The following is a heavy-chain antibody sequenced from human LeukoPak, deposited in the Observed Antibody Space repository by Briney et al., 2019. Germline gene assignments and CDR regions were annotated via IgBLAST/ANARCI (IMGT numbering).Heavy chain of an antibody. CDR3: AKATYYDILTGYYTFGAFDI. J-gene: IGHJ3*02. V-gene: IGHV3-9*01. CDR2: ISWNSGSI. D-gene: IGHD3-9*01. CDR1: GFTFDDYA. Sequence: PGGSLRLSCAASGFTFDDYAMHWVRQAPGKGLEWVSGISWNSGSIGYADSVKGRFTISRDNSKNTLYLQMNSLRAEDTAVYYCAKATYYDILTGYYTFGAFDIWGQGTMVTVSS.